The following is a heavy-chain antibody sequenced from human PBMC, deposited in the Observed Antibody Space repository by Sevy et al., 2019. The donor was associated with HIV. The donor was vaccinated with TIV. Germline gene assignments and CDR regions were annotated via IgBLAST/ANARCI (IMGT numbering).Heavy chain of an antibody. V-gene: IGHV3-9*01. D-gene: IGHD3-16*02. CDR2: ISWNRGAI. J-gene: IGHJ6*02. CDR3: AKDINRGCVSINCYTYYYYYYGFDV. CDR1: GFGFQDYA. Sequence: GGSLRLSCAASGFGFQDYAMHWVRQRPGKGLEWVAGISWNRGAIDYAHYVKSRFTISRDNAKNSLYLQMNSLRAEDTALYFCAKDINRGCVSINCYTYYYYYYGFDVWGQGTTVTVSS.